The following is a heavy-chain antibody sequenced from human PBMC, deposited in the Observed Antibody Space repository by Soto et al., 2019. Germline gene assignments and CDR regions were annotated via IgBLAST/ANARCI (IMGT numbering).Heavy chain of an antibody. J-gene: IGHJ4*01. D-gene: IGHD1-26*01. CDR2: TYYRSKWYY. CDR1: GDSVSSNSAG. CDR3: ARGEQYSGRIFDY. V-gene: IGHV6-1*01. Sequence: SQTLSLTCAITGDSVSSNSAGWSWVRQSPSRGLEWLGRTYYRSKWYYEYAVSVRGRITINPDTSKNQYSLQLNSVTPGDTAVYFCARGEQYSGRIFDYWGQGTLVTVSS.